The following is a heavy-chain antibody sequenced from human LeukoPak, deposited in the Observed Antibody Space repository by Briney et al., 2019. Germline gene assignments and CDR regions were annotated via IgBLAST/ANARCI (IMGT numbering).Heavy chain of an antibody. Sequence: SQTLSLTCAISGDSVSANRAAWNWIRQSPSRGLEWLGRTYYRSKWYNNYAVSVKSRITINPDTSKNQFSLQLNSVTPEDTAVYYCARGLSESTPGGFDYWGQGTLVTVSS. V-gene: IGHV6-1*01. CDR1: GDSVSANRAA. D-gene: IGHD3-10*01. CDR2: TYYRSKWYN. J-gene: IGHJ4*02. CDR3: ARGLSESTPGGFDY.